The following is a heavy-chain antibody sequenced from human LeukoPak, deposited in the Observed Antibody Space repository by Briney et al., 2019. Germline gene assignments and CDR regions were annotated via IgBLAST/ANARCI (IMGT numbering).Heavy chain of an antibody. Sequence: SQTLSLTCTVSGGSISSGGYYWSWIRQPPGKGLEWFGYIYHSGSAYYNPSLKSRVTISVDRSKNQFSLKLSSVTAADTAVYYCAREMATIGGSFDYWGQGTLVTVSS. D-gene: IGHD5-24*01. J-gene: IGHJ4*02. V-gene: IGHV4-30-2*01. CDR2: IYHSGSA. CDR3: AREMATIGGSFDY. CDR1: GGSISSGGYY.